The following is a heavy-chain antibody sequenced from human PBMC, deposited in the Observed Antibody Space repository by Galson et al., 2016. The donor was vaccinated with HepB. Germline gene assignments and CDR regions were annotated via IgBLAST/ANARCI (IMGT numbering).Heavy chain of an antibody. CDR1: GGSISSSAFH. CDR3: ARLPLLYYSMDV. V-gene: IGHV4-39*01. J-gene: IGHJ6*02. CDR2: IDYGGST. Sequence: SETLSLTCSVSGGSISSSAFHWGWIRQPPGKGLDWIGSIDYGGSTNYNPSLQSRVTILIDRSKNQFSLRLNSATAADTAVYYCARLPLLYYSMDVWGQGTTVTGSS.